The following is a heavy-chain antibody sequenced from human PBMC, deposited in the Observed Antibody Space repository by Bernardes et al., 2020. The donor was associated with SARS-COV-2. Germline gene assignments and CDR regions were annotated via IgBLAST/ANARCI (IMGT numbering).Heavy chain of an antibody. CDR1: GFTFSNYW. Sequence: GGSLRLSCATSGFTFSNYWMTWVRQGPGKGLEWVANINRDGSVENYVDSVKGRFSVSRDNAKNSLYLQMNSLRAEDTAVYYCARDDTFRSSTAYYDAFDVWGQGTMVTVSS. J-gene: IGHJ3*01. CDR2: INRDGSVE. D-gene: IGHD2-2*01. CDR3: ARDDTFRSSTAYYDAFDV. V-gene: IGHV3-7*03.